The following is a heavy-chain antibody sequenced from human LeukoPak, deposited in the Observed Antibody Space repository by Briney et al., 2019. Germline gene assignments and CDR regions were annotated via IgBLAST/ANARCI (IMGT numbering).Heavy chain of an antibody. Sequence: GGSLRLSCAASGFTFSSCAMHWVRQAPGKGLEWVAVISYDGSNKYYADSVKGRFTISRDNSKNTLYLQMNSLRAEDTAVYYCARDSAFDYWGQGTLVTVSS. CDR1: GFTFSSCA. J-gene: IGHJ4*02. CDR3: ARDSAFDY. CDR2: ISYDGSNK. V-gene: IGHV3-30*04.